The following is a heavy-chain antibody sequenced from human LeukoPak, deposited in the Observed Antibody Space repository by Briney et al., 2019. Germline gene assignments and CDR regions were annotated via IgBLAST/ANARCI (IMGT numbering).Heavy chain of an antibody. J-gene: IGHJ4*02. V-gene: IGHV1-2*02. CDR3: SRDVPGYSSNFDF. CDR1: GYTFTGYF. CDR2: INPNSGDT. D-gene: IGHD6-19*01. Sequence: ASVTVSCKASGYTFTGYFMHWVRQAPGQGLEWMGWINPNSGDTNYAQKFQGRVTVTRDTSISTAYMELSSLTSDDTAVYYCSRDVPGYSSNFDFWGQGTLVTVSS.